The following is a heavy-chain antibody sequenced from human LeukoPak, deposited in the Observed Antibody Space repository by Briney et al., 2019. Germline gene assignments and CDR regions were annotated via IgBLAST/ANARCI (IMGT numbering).Heavy chain of an antibody. J-gene: IGHJ4*02. CDR3: ARELRWAYYYDTSGYYYGPFDY. CDR2: IYYSGST. Sequence: SETLSLTCTVSGGSISSYYWSWIRQPPGKGLEWIGYIYYSGSTNYNPSLKSRVTISVDTSKNQFSLKLSSVTAADTAVYYCARELRWAYYYDTSGYYYGPFDYWGQGTLVTVSS. CDR1: GGSISSYY. D-gene: IGHD3-22*01. V-gene: IGHV4-59*01.